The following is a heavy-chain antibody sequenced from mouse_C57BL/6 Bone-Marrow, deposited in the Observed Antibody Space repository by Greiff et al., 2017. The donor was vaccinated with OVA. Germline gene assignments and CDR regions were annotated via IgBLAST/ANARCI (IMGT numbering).Heavy chain of an antibody. D-gene: IGHD6-2*01. V-gene: IGHV5-12*01. J-gene: IGHJ4*01. CDR2: ISNGGGST. CDR1: GFTFSDYY. CDR3: ARQTISSYYYGMDY. Sequence: VQLKESGGGLVQPGGSLKLSCAASGFTFSDYYMYWVRQTPEKRLEWVAYISNGGGSTYYPDTVKGRFTISRDNAKNTLYLQMSRLKSEDTAMYYCARQTISSYYYGMDYWGQGTSVTVSS.